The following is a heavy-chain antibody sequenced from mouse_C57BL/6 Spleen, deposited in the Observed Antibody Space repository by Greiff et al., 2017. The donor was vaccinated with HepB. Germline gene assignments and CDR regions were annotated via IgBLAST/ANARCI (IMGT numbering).Heavy chain of an antibody. J-gene: IGHJ3*01. V-gene: IGHV5-17*01. CDR3: ARGYYGSIFAY. CDR1: GFTFSDYG. D-gene: IGHD1-1*01. Sequence: EVKLVESGGGLVKPGGSLKLSCAASGFTFSDYGMHWVRQAPEKGLEWVAYISSGSSTIYYADTVKGRFTISRDNAKNTLFLQMTSLRSEDTAMYYCARGYYGSIFAYWGQGTLVTVSA. CDR2: ISSGSSTI.